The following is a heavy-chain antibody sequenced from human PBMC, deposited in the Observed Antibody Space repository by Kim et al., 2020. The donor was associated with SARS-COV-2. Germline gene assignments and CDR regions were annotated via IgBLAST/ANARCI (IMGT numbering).Heavy chain of an antibody. Sequence: SETLSLTCTVSGGSISSTSYYWGWVRQPPGKGLEWIGSILYSGSAYYNPSLKSRVTISIDTPKNQFSLKLNSVTAEDTAVYYCARLPRTYYILTGFHYYFDSWGQGTLVTVSS. CDR3: ARLPRTYYILTGFHYYFDS. CDR1: GGSISSTSYY. V-gene: IGHV4-39*01. D-gene: IGHD3-9*01. CDR2: ILYSGSA. J-gene: IGHJ4*02.